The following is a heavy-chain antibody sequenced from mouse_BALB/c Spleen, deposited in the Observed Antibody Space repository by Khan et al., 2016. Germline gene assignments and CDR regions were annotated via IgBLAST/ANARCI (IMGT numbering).Heavy chain of an antibody. CDR2: ISHSGST. CDR1: GDSITSGY. D-gene: IGHD1-1*01. J-gene: IGHJ4*01. CDR3: ARYDGSPYVGDMDY. V-gene: IGHV3-8*02. Sequence: EVQLQESGPSLVKLSQTLSLTCSVTGDSITSGYWNWIRKFPGNKLEYMGYISHSGSTYYNPSLKSRISITRDTSKNQYYLQLNSVTTDDTATYYCARYDGSPYVGDMDYWGQGTSVTVS.